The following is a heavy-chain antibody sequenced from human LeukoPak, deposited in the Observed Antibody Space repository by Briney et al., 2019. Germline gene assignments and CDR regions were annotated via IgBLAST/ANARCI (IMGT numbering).Heavy chain of an antibody. J-gene: IGHJ4*02. CDR3: ARDLGYCSSTSCYTGLDY. CDR2: INPNSGGT. CDR1: GYTFTGYY. Sequence: ASVKVSCKASGYTFTGYYMHWVRQAPGQGLEWMAWINPNSGGTNYAQKFQGRVTMTRDTSISTAYMELSRLRSDDTAVYYCARDLGYCSSTSCYTGLDYWGQGTLVTVSS. D-gene: IGHD2-2*02. V-gene: IGHV1-2*02.